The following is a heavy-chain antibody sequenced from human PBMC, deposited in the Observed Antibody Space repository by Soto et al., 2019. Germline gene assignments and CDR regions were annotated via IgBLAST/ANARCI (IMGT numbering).Heavy chain of an antibody. V-gene: IGHV4-30-2*01. J-gene: IGHJ5*02. CDR1: GDSISSGGYS. Sequence: SETLSLTCAVSGDSISSGGYSWSWIRQPPGKGLEWIGYIYHSGSAYYNPSLKSRLTMSVDRSKNQFSLKVSSLTAADTAVYYCARGTVGSSSSDWVDTWGQGTLVTVSX. CDR2: IYHSGSA. D-gene: IGHD6-6*01. CDR3: ARGTVGSSSSDWVDT.